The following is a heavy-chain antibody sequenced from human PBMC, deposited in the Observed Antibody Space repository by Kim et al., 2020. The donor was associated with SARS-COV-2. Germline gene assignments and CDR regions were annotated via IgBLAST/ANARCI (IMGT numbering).Heavy chain of an antibody. V-gene: IGHV4-61*01. D-gene: IGHD3-9*01. CDR2: IYYSGST. CDR3: ARGSKYYDILTGWLYGMDV. Sequence: SETLSLTCTVSGGSVSSGSYYWSWIRQPPGKGLEWIGYIYYSGSTNYNPSLKSRVTISVDTSKNQFSLKLSSVTAADTAVYYCARGSKYYDILTGWLYGMDVWGQGTTVTVSS. J-gene: IGHJ6*02. CDR1: GGSVSSGSYY.